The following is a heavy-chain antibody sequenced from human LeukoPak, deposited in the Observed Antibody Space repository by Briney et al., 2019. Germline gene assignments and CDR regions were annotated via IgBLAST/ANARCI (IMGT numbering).Heavy chain of an antibody. Sequence: GGSLRLSCAASGXTVSSNYMSWVRQAPGKGLEWVSVIYGGVNTVYADSVQGRFTISRDNSKNTLYLQMSSLRAEDTAVYYCAKSPKTGFLFDYWGKGTLVTVSS. D-gene: IGHD1-1*01. CDR1: GXTVSSNY. CDR3: AKSPKTGFLFDY. CDR2: IYGGVNT. J-gene: IGHJ4*02. V-gene: IGHV3-66*01.